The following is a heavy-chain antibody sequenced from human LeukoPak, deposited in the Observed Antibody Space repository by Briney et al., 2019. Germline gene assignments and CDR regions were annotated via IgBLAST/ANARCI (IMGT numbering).Heavy chain of an antibody. CDR1: GYTFTNYY. CDR3: AREESGGYFDY. V-gene: IGHV1-46*01. CDR2: INPAGGST. Sequence: ASVKVSCKASGYTFTNYYIHWVRQAPGQGLEWMGIINPAGGSTTYAQKFQGSRLTLTRDTSTTTVYMELSSLRSEDSAVYYCAREESGGYFDYWGQGTLVTVSS. D-gene: IGHD2-8*02. J-gene: IGHJ4*02.